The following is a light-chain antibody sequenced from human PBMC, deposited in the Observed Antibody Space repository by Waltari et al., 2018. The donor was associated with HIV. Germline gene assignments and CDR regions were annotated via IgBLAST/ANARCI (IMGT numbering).Light chain of an antibody. CDR3: AVWDDTLRGV. V-gene: IGLV1-47*01. CDR2: RNK. J-gene: IGLJ2*01. Sequence: QSVLTQPPSASGTPGQRVTISCSGSSSNIGTNYVYWSQQLPGTAPKVVIYRNKQRPSGGPDRFSGSKSGNSASLAINGLRSEDEANYYCAVWDDTLRGVFGGGTKLTVL. CDR1: SSNIGTNY.